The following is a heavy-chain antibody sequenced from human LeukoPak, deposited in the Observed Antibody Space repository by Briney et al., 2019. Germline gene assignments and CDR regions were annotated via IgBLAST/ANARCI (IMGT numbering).Heavy chain of an antibody. Sequence: GRSLRLSCAASGFTFSSYGMHWVRQAPGKGLEWVAVIWYDGSNKYYADSVKGRFTISRDNSKNTLYLQMNSLRAEDTAVYYCARGIVVVPAAMGYYFDYWGQGTLVTVSS. CDR1: GFTFSSYG. J-gene: IGHJ4*02. D-gene: IGHD2-2*01. V-gene: IGHV3-33*01. CDR2: IWYDGSNK. CDR3: ARGIVVVPAAMGYYFDY.